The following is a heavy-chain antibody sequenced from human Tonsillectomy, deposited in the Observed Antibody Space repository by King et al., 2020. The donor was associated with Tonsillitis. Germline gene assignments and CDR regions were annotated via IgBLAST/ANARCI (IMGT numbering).Heavy chain of an antibody. CDR3: ARGNIVVPSGYFDY. J-gene: IGHJ4*02. CDR1: GGSISSGDYS. D-gene: IGHD2-15*01. CDR2: IYHSGST. Sequence: QLQESGSGLVKPSQTLSLTCAVSGGSISSGDYSWNWIRQPPGKGLEWIGYIYHSGSTYYNPSLKSRVTISVDRSKNQFSLKLSSVTAADTAVYYCARGNIVVPSGYFDYWGQGTLVTVSS. V-gene: IGHV4-30-2*01.